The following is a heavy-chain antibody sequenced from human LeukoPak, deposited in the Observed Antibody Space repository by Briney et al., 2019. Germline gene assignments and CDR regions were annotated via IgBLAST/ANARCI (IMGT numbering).Heavy chain of an antibody. Sequence: GGSLRLSCAASGFTFSSYWMHWVRQAPGEGLVWVSRINSDGSSASYADSVKGRFTIFRDNAKNTLYLQMNSLRAEDTAVYYGAREEMARFPYFDSWGQGTLVTVSA. D-gene: IGHD5-24*01. CDR2: INSDGSSA. V-gene: IGHV3-74*01. CDR3: AREEMARFPYFDS. J-gene: IGHJ4*02. CDR1: GFTFSSYW.